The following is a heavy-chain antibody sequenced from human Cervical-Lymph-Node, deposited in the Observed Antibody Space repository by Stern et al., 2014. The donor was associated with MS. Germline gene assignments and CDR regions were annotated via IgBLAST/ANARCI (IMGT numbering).Heavy chain of an antibody. V-gene: IGHV3-30*04. CDR3: ARTVPNYGGRTPNPPKY. Sequence: VQLVESGGGVVQPGRSLRLSCAASGLMFSSYAMHWVRQAPGKGLEWVAVVSNDGSHTYYADSVKGRFSISRDNSKNALYVQMNSLTTDDTAVYFCARTVPNYGGRTPNPPKYWGQGTLVTVSS. CDR2: VSNDGSHT. D-gene: IGHD4-23*01. CDR1: GLMFSSYA. J-gene: IGHJ4*02.